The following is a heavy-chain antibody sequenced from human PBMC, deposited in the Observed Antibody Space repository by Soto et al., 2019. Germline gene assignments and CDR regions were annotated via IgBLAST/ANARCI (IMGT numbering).Heavy chain of an antibody. V-gene: IGHV4-31*03. J-gene: IGHJ4*02. CDR2: IYHTETT. Sequence: PSETLSLTCTVSGGSINSGGHYWSWIRQRPGKGLEWIGYIYHTETTFYNPSLRSRLTISRDTSKNQFSLTLMSVTAADTAVYFCARATTATTYFDYWGLGTLVTVSS. CDR3: ARATTATTYFDY. CDR1: GGSINSGGHY. D-gene: IGHD4-17*01.